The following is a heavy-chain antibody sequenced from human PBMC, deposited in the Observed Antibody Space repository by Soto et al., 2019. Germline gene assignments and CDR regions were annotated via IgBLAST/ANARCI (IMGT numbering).Heavy chain of an antibody. CDR1: GCSISSGGDS. V-gene: IGHV4-30-2*06. Sequence: TLSLTCTVSGCSISSGGDSWTWIRQSPGKGLEWIGYTYQSGSAYYNPSLKSRVTISVDRSKNQFSLNLTSVTAADTAVYYCARDYYGMDVWGQGTTVTVSS. CDR3: ARDYYGMDV. CDR2: TYQSGSA. J-gene: IGHJ6*02.